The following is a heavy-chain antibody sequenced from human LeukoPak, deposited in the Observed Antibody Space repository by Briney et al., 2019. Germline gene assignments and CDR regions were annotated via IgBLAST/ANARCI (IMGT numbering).Heavy chain of an antibody. CDR2: IYHSGST. D-gene: IGHD4-23*01. CDR1: GGSISSGGYS. Sequence: PSQTLSLTCAVSGGSISSGGYSWSWIRQPPGKGLEWIGYIYHSGSTYYNPSLKSRVTISVDRSKNQFSLKLSSVTAADTAVYYCAREWYGGNHKDYYGMDVWGQGTTVTVSS. CDR3: AREWYGGNHKDYYGMDV. J-gene: IGHJ6*02. V-gene: IGHV4-30-2*01.